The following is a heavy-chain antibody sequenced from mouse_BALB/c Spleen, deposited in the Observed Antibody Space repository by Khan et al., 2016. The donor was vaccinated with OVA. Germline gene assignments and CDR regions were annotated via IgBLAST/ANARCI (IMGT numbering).Heavy chain of an antibody. CDR1: GYNLTNYW. Sequence: QVQLQQSGAELAKPGASVKMSCKASGYNLTNYWMHWSKKSPGQGLEGIGYINPNSGYTEYSQKFRDKATLTADKSSSTAYMQLTSLTSEDSAVYHCARSPDSYDRGDYWGQRTSVTVSS. J-gene: IGHJ4*01. D-gene: IGHD2-12*01. CDR3: ARSPDSYDRGDY. CDR2: INPNSGYT. V-gene: IGHV1-7*01.